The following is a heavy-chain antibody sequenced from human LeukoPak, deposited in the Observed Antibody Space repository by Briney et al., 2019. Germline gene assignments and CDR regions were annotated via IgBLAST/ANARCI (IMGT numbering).Heavy chain of an antibody. D-gene: IGHD2/OR15-2a*01. V-gene: IGHV3-30*04. Sequence: PGGSLRLSCAASGFTFSSYAMHWVRQAPGKGLEWVAVISYDGSNKYYADSVKGRFTISRDNSKNTLYLQMNSLRAEDTAVYYCARGEFGDYYYFYMDVWGKGTTVTVSS. CDR2: ISYDGSNK. CDR1: GFTFSSYA. CDR3: ARGEFGDYYYFYMDV. J-gene: IGHJ6*03.